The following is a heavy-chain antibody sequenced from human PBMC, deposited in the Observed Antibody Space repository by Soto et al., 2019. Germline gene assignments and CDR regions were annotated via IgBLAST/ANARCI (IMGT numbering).Heavy chain of an antibody. CDR1: GFTFSSYE. CDR2: ISSSGSTI. V-gene: IGHV3-48*03. J-gene: IGHJ4*02. D-gene: IGHD3-22*01. CDR3: ARDFYDRAPFDY. Sequence: AGGSLRLSCAASGFTFSSYEMNWVRQAPGKGLEWVSYISSSGSTIYYADSVKGRFTISRDNAKNSLYLQMNSLRAEDTAVYYCARDFYDRAPFDYWGQGTLVTVSS.